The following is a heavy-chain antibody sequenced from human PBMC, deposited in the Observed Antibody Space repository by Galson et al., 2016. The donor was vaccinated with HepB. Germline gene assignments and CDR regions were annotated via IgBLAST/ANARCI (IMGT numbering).Heavy chain of an antibody. V-gene: IGHV5-10-1*01. CDR2: IDPSDSYT. Sequence: QSGAEVKKPGESLKISCEGSGYSFTTYWITWVRQMPGKGLEWMGKIDPSDSYTNYSPSFQGHVTISADKSISTAYLQWSSLKASDTAMYYCARGKSGSSDYWGQGTLVTVSS. J-gene: IGHJ4*02. D-gene: IGHD6-6*01. CDR1: GYSFTTYW. CDR3: ARGKSGSSDY.